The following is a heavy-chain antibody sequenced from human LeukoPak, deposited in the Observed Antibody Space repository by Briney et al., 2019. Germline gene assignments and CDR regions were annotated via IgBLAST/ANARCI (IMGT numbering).Heavy chain of an antibody. CDR3: ARDPQFDWFDY. V-gene: IGHV1-18*01. J-gene: IGHJ4*02. CDR1: GYTFTSHS. D-gene: IGHD3-9*01. CDR2: ISAYNGNT. Sequence: ASVKVSCTASGYTFTSHSISWVRHAPGQGLEGMGWISAYNGNTNYAQKLQGRVTMTTDTSTSTAYMELRSLRSDDTAVYYCARDPQFDWFDYWGQGTLVTVSS.